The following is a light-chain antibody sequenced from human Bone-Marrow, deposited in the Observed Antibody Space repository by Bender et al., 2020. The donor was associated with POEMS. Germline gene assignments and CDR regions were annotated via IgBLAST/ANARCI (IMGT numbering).Light chain of an antibody. CDR3: ATWDDSLNGWV. V-gene: IGLV1-44*01. CDR1: SSKFGSYP. CDR2: NNS. Sequence: QSVLTQPPSASGTPGQRVTISCSGSSSKFGSYPVNWYQQLPGAAPKLVIFNNSQRPSGVPDRFSGSNSGTSASLAISGLLSEEGAVFYCATWDDSLNGWVFGGGTKLPVL. J-gene: IGLJ3*02.